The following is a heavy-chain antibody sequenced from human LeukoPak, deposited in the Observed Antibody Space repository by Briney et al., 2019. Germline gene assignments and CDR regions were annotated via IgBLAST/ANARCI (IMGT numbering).Heavy chain of an antibody. CDR2: ISWNSGSI. Sequence: PGGSLRLSCAASGFTFDDYAMHWVRQAPGKGLEWVSGISWNSGSIGYADSVKGRFTISRDNAKNSLYLQMNSLRAEDTALYYCAKGATTVVTPGSIVYWGQGTLVTVSS. CDR3: AKGATTVVTPGSIVY. CDR1: GFTFDDYA. J-gene: IGHJ4*02. D-gene: IGHD4-23*01. V-gene: IGHV3-9*01.